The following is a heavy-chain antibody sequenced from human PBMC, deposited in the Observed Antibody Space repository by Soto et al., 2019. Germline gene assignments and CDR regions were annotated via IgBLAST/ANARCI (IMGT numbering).Heavy chain of an antibody. V-gene: IGHV3-48*01. CDR3: ARDQIRIMIFGVVIRHSYHYMDV. CDR2: ISSSSSTI. Sequence: GGSLRLSCAASGFTFSSYSMNWVRQAPGKGLEWVSYISSSSSTIYYADSVKGRFTISRDNAKNSLYLQMNSLRAEDTAVYYCARDQIRIMIFGVVIRHSYHYMDVWGKGTTVTVSS. CDR1: GFTFSSYS. D-gene: IGHD3-3*01. J-gene: IGHJ6*03.